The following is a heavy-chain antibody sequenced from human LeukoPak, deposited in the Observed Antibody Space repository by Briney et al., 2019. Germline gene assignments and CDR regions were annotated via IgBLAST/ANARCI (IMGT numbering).Heavy chain of an antibody. J-gene: IGHJ4*02. V-gene: IGHV4-34*01. CDR1: GGSFSGYY. D-gene: IGHD6-13*01. CDR3: ARDSSSWGFDY. CDR2: IYYSGYT. Sequence: SETLSLTCAVYGGSFSGYYWSWIRQPPGKGLEWIGSIYYSGYTYYNPSLQSRVTMSVDTSKNQFSLNLSSVTAADTAVYYCARDSSSWGFDYWGQGTLVTVSS.